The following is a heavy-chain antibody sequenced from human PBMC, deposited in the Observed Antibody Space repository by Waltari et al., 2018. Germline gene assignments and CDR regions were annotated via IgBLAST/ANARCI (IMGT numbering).Heavy chain of an antibody. Sequence: QLQLQESGPGLVKPSETLSLTCTVSGGSISSSSYYWGWIRQPPGKGLEWIGSIYYSGSTYYNPSLKSRVTISVDTSKNQFSLKLSSVTAADTAVYYWASPVPNYYGSGSRFDYWGQGTLVTVSS. J-gene: IGHJ4*02. CDR3: ASPVPNYYGSGSRFDY. D-gene: IGHD3-10*01. CDR1: GGSISSSSYY. V-gene: IGHV4-39*01. CDR2: IYYSGST.